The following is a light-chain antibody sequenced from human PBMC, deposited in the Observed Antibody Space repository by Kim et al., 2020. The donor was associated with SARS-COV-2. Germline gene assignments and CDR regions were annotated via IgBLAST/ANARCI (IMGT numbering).Light chain of an antibody. Sequence: SYELTQPPSVSVSPGQTARITCSGNALPKQYAHWYQQKPGQAPVVVVYNDNKRPSGIPARFSGSSSGTIVTLTISGVQAEDEADYYCQSVDGSDSYYVFGSGTRVTVL. CDR3: QSVDGSDSYYV. CDR2: NDN. J-gene: IGLJ1*01. V-gene: IGLV3-25*03. CDR1: ALPKQY.